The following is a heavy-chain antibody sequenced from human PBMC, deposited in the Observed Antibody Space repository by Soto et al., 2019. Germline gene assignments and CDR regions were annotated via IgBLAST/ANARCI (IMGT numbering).Heavy chain of an antibody. J-gene: IGHJ4*02. Sequence: EVQLVESGGGLLQPGRSLRLSCAASGFTFDDYAMHWVRQAPGKGLEWVSGINWNSGDRGYAASVKGRFTVSRDNAKNSLYLHMDSLRAEDTALYYCVRGILVAGTGPSFDYWGQGTLVTVSS. D-gene: IGHD6-19*01. V-gene: IGHV3-9*01. CDR3: VRGILVAGTGPSFDY. CDR2: INWNSGDR. CDR1: GFTFDDYA.